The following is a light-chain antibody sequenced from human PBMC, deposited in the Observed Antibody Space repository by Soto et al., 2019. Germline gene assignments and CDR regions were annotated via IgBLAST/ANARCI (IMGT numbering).Light chain of an antibody. Sequence: QSALTQPASVSGSPGQSITISCTGTSSDVGGYNYLSWYQQNPGKAPKVMIYEVSNRPSGVSNRFSGSKSGNTASLTISGLQAEDEAYYCCSSYTTSGTPVFGGGTKLTVL. CDR2: EVS. CDR1: SSDVGGYNY. J-gene: IGLJ3*02. V-gene: IGLV2-14*01. CDR3: SSYTTSGTPV.